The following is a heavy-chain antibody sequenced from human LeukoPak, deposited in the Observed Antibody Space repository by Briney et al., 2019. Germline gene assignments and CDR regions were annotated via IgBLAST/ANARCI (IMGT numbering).Heavy chain of an antibody. D-gene: IGHD5-18*01. Sequence: GGSLRLSCAASGFTFSSYSMNWVRQPPGKGLEWVSSISSSSSYIYYADSVKGRFTISRDNAKNSLYLQMNSLRAEDTAVYYCARGDTDMVIDYWGQGTLVTVSS. CDR2: ISSSSSYI. CDR3: ARGDTDMVIDY. J-gene: IGHJ4*02. V-gene: IGHV3-21*01. CDR1: GFTFSSYS.